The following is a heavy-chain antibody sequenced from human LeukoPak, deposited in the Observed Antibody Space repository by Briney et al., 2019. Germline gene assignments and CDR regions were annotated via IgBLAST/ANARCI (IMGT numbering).Heavy chain of an antibody. V-gene: IGHV4-39*07. J-gene: IGHJ6*03. CDR1: GDSIRSSRHY. D-gene: IGHD1-26*01. CDR2: IYYSGST. Sequence: SETLSLTCTVSGDSIRSSRHYWGWIRQTPGKGLEWIGSIYYSGSTYYNPSLKSRVTISVDTSKKQFSLKLSSVTAADTAVYYCARTGGSFYYYYYMDVWAKGTTVTVSS. CDR3: ARTGGSFYYYYYMDV.